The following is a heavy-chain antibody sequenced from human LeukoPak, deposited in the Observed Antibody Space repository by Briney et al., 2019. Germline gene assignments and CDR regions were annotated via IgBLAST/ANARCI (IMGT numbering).Heavy chain of an antibody. CDR3: AREGPYYYGSGSYLNWFDP. V-gene: IGHV4-59*01. D-gene: IGHD3-10*01. CDR1: GGSISSYY. J-gene: IGHJ5*02. CDR2: IYYSGST. Sequence: SETLSLTCTVSGGSISSYYWSWIRQPPGKGLEWIGYIYYSGSTNYNPSLKSRVTISVDTSKNQFSLKLGSVTAADTAVYYCAREGPYYYGSGSYLNWFDPWGQGTLVTVSS.